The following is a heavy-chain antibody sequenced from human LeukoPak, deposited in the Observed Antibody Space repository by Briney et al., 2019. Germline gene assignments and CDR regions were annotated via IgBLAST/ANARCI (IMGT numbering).Heavy chain of an antibody. CDR2: INHSGST. CDR3: ARRRSGSYGKTIDY. J-gene: IGHJ4*02. D-gene: IGHD1-26*01. V-gene: IGHV4-34*01. CDR1: GGSFSGYY. Sequence: SETLSLTCAVYGGSFSGYYWSWIRQPPGKGLEWIGEINHSGSTNYNPSLKSRVTISVDTSKNQFSLKLNSVTAADTAIYYCARRRSGSYGKTIDYWGQGTLVTVSS.